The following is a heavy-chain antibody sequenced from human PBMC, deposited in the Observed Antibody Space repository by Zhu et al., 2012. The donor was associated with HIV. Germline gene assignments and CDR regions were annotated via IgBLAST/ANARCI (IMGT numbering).Heavy chain of an antibody. CDR2: IYYSGSI. CDR3: ARPPNGNLDGFDI. J-gene: IGHJ3*02. V-gene: IGHV4-39*01. D-gene: IGHD1-26*01. Sequence: QVQLQESGPGLVKPSETLSLTCAVSGGSISSGNYCWGWIRQSPGKGLEWIGSIYYSGSIFHNPSLKSRVTISIDTSKNQFSLKVSSLTAADTAVYYCARPPNGNLDGFDIWGQGTMVTVSS. CDR1: GGSISSGNYC.